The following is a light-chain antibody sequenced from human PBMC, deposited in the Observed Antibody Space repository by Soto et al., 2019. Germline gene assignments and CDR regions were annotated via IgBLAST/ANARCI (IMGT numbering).Light chain of an antibody. CDR1: SSNIGAVYD. V-gene: IGLV1-40*01. CDR3: QSYDSSLSGWV. Sequence: QSVLTQPPSVSGAPGQRVTISCTGSSSNIGAVYDVHWYQQLPGTAPKLLIYGNSNRPSGVPDRFSASKSGTSASLAITGLRAEDEADYYCQSYDSSLSGWVFGGGTQLTVL. CDR2: GNS. J-gene: IGLJ3*02.